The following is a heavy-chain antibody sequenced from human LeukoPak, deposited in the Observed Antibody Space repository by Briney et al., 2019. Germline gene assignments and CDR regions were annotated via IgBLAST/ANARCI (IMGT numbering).Heavy chain of an antibody. J-gene: IGHJ4*02. Sequence: PSETLSLNCAVYGGSFSGYYWSWIRQPPGKGLEWIGEINHSGSTNYNPSLKSRVTISVDTSKNQFSLKLSSVTAADTAVYYCARGGYFDYWGQGTLVTVSS. CDR2: INHSGST. CDR3: ARGGYFDY. V-gene: IGHV4-34*01. CDR1: GGSFSGYY.